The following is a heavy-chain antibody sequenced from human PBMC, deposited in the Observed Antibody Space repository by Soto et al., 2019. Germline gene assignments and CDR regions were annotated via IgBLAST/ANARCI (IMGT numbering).Heavy chain of an antibody. D-gene: IGHD6-13*01. J-gene: IGHJ5*02. CDR2: ISSTGSTP. CDR3: ARGQQLFANWLDP. V-gene: IGHV3-11*01. Sequence: GESLKISCAASGFPFSDSYMAWIRQAPGKGLEEIATISSTGSTPYYADSVKGRFTISRDNAQNSLYLEMNNLRAEDTAVYYCARGQQLFANWLDPWGQGILVTVSS. CDR1: GFPFSDSY.